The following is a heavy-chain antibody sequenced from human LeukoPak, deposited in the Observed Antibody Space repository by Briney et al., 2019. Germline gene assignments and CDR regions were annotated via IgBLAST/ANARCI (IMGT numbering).Heavy chain of an antibody. CDR3: AREQSRDGYKNFDY. CDR1: GFTFSSYW. CDR2: IKQDGSEK. Sequence: PGGSLRLSCAASGFTFSSYWMSWVRQAPGKGLEWVANIKQDGSEKYYVDSVKGRFTISRDNAKNSLHLQMNSLRAEDTAVYYCAREQSRDGYKNFDYWGQGTLVTVSS. D-gene: IGHD5-24*01. V-gene: IGHV3-7*01. J-gene: IGHJ4*02.